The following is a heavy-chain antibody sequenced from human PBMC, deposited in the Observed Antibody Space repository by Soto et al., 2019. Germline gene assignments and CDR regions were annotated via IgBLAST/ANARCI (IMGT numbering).Heavy chain of an antibody. V-gene: IGHV1-2*02. D-gene: IGHD6-19*01. CDR1: GYTFTGYY. CDR2: INPNSGGT. CDR3: AREVQGGAVAGYAFDI. Sequence: ASVKVSCKASGYTFTGYYMHWVRQAPGQGLEWMGWINPNSGGTNYAQKFQGRVTMTRDTSISTAYMELSRLRSDDTAVYYCAREVQGGAVAGYAFDIWGQGTMVPVSS. J-gene: IGHJ3*02.